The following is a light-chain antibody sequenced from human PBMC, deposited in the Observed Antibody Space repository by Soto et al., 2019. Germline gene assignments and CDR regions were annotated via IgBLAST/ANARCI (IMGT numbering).Light chain of an antibody. J-gene: IGKJ1*01. Sequence: EIVMTQSPATLSVSPGERATLSCRASQSVSSKLAWYQQKPGQPPRLLIYAASTRATGIPVRFSGSRSGTEFTLTISSLQSEDFAVYYCQQYNNWPWTFGQGTKVEIK. V-gene: IGKV3-15*01. CDR2: AAS. CDR3: QQYNNWPWT. CDR1: QSVSSK.